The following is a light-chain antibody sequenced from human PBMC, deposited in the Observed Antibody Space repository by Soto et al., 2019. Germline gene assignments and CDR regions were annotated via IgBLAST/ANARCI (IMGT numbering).Light chain of an antibody. V-gene: IGKV1-9*01. Sequence: IQLTQFPSFLYASVGDRVTITCRASQGISTYLAWYQQRPGKAHKLLIYDASTLQSGVPSRFSGSRSGTEFTLTIRRLQPEDFATYYCQQRSNWPGLTFCGLTKVDIK. CDR2: DAS. CDR3: QQRSNWPGLT. CDR1: QGISTY. J-gene: IGKJ4*01.